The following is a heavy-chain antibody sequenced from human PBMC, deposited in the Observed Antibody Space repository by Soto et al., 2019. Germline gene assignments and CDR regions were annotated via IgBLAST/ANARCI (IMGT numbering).Heavy chain of an antibody. J-gene: IGHJ6*02. V-gene: IGHV1-46*01. D-gene: IGHD2-2*01. CDR1: GYTFTAYC. CDR2: INATASSR. Sequence: QVQLVQSGAEVKKPGASVKVSCKASGYTFTAYCVFWVRQAPGQGLEWMGIINATASSRSNAQKFQARVTVTRETSTSTVYMELGSLRSEDTAVYYCAGYCSSTGRCLTDGMDVWGQGTTVTVSS. CDR3: AGYCSSTGRCLTDGMDV.